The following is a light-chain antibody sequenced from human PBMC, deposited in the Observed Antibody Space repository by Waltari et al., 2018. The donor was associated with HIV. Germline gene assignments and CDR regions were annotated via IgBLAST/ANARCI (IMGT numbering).Light chain of an antibody. J-gene: IGLJ3*02. CDR1: ALTNYY. V-gene: IGLV3-27*01. Sequence: SYALTQPSSVSVSPGQTARITCSGDALTNYYARWYQQKPGQAPVLVIYKNTERPSGIPGRFSGSRSGTTVTLTISGSQVGDEADYYCFSAADDNLRVFGGGTKLTVL. CDR3: FSAADDNLRV. CDR2: KNT.